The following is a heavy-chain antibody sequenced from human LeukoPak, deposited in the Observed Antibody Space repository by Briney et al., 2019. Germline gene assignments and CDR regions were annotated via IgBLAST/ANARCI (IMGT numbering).Heavy chain of an antibody. CDR3: ARGRGNY. J-gene: IGHJ4*02. CDR2: INHSGST. CDR1: GGSFSGYY. D-gene: IGHD3-16*01. V-gene: IGHV4-34*01. Sequence: MPSETLSLTCAVYGGSFSGYYWSWTRQPPGKGLEWIGEINHSGSTNYNPSLKSRVTISVDTSKNQFSLKLSSVTAADTAVYYCARGRGNYWGQGTLVTVSS.